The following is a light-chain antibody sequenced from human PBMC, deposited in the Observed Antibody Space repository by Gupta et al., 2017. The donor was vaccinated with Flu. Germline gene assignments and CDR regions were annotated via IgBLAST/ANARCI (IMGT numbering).Light chain of an antibody. J-gene: IGLJ3*02. Sequence: RVTISCAGSDSNVGSNSVNWYQQFPGMAPKLLIYGNDRRPSGVPDRFSGSKSGASASLAISGLQAEDEADYFCDAWDDSLNGPLFGGGTKLTVL. V-gene: IGLV1-44*01. CDR2: GND. CDR1: DSNVGSNS. CDR3: DAWDDSLNGPL.